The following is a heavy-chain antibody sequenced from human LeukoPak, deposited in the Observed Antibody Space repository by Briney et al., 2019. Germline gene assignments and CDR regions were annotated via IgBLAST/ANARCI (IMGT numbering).Heavy chain of an antibody. CDR3: ARDPGYSYAFDI. D-gene: IGHD2-21*01. Sequence: GASVKVSCKASGYTFTAHYMHLVRQAPGQGLEWMGRINPSSGDTEYGQRFQGRVTLTRDTSSSTANMELRRLRSDDTAVYYCARDPGYSYAFDIWGQGTVVIVSS. CDR1: GYTFTAHY. V-gene: IGHV1-2*06. CDR2: INPSSGDT. J-gene: IGHJ3*02.